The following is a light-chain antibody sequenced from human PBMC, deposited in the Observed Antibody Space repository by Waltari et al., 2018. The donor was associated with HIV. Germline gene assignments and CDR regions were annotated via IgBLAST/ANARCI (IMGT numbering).Light chain of an antibody. V-gene: IGLV2-23*02. CDR3: CAYAGSTTYVI. CDR1: SSDVGGYNL. Sequence: QSALTQPASVSGSPGQSITLSCTGTSSDVGGYNLVSWYQHHPGKAPKLMIYEVSKRPSGVSNRFSGSKSGNTASLTISGLQAEDEADYYCCAYAGSTTYVIFGGGTKLTVL. J-gene: IGLJ2*01. CDR2: EVS.